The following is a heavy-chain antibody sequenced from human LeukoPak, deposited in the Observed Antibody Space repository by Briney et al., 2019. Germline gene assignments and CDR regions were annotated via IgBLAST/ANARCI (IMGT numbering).Heavy chain of an antibody. CDR3: ARSPKYDFWSGSTFDY. D-gene: IGHD3-3*01. CDR1: GFTVSSNY. CDR2: ISGSGGST. Sequence: GGSLRLSCAASGFTVSSNYMSWVRQAPGKGLEWVSAISGSGGSTNYADSVKGRFTISRDNAKNTLYLQMHSLRAEDTAVYYCARSPKYDFWSGSTFDYWGQGTLVTVSS. V-gene: IGHV3-53*01. J-gene: IGHJ4*02.